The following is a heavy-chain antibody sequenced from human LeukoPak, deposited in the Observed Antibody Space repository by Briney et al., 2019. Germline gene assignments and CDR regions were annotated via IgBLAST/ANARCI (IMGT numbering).Heavy chain of an antibody. CDR2: VFDGKTT. J-gene: IGHJ4*02. D-gene: IGHD5-24*01. Sequence: SDTLSLTCAVYGESLNYYYWSWIRQSPEKGLEWIGEVFDGKTTNYNPSLKSRVTTSAVTSSNQFSLNLKSVTAADTAVYYCASGAWATRLHSWAQGTLVIVSS. CDR1: GESLNYYY. V-gene: IGHV4-34*12. CDR3: ASGAWATRLHS.